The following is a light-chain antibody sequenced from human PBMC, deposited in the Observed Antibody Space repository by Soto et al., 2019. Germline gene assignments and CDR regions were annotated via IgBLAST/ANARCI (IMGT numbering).Light chain of an antibody. V-gene: IGKV3-20*01. CDR1: QTLTISH. J-gene: IGKJ4*01. CDR3: QQYHVSSLT. CDR2: DAS. Sequence: EIVLTQSPGTLSLSPGERATLSCRASQTLTISHLAWYQQKPGQAPSLLIFDASDRDTGIPDRFSGSGSGTDFTLAISRLEPEDFAVYYCQQYHVSSLTSGGGTRVEIK.